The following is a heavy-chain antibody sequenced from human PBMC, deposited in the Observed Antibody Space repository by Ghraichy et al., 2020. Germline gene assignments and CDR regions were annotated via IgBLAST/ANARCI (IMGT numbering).Heavy chain of an antibody. D-gene: IGHD5-12*01. J-gene: IGHJ6*02. Sequence: ASVKVSCKVSGYTLTELSMHWVRQAPVKGLEWMGGFDPEDGETIYAQKFQGRVTMTEDTSTDTAYMELSSLRSEDTAVYYCASAIVATIHYGIAVVRRLGYYYYGMDVWGQGITVTVSS. V-gene: IGHV1-24*01. CDR2: FDPEDGET. CDR3: ASAIVATIHYGIAVVRRLGYYYYGMDV. CDR1: GYTLTELS.